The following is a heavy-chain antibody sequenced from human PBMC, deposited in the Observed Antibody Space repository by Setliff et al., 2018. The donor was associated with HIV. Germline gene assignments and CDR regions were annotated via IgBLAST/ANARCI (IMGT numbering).Heavy chain of an antibody. J-gene: IGHJ4*02. D-gene: IGHD5-12*01. CDR3: ARDWGYIAATPDY. Sequence: SETLSLTCAVSGYSISSDYYWGWIRQPPGKGLEWIGRIHTSGSTNYNPSLKSRVTISVDTSKNQFSLNLSSVTAADTAIYYCARDWGYIAATPDYWGQGTRVTVSS. CDR1: GYSISSDYY. V-gene: IGHV4-38-2*02. CDR2: IHTSGST.